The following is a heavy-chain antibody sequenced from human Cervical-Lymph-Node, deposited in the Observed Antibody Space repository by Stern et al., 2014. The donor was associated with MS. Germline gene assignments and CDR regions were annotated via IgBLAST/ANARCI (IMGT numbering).Heavy chain of an antibody. V-gene: IGHV1-18*01. Sequence: QMQLVESGAEVKKPGASVKVSCKASGYTFTNYGISWVRQDPGQGLEWMGWISGYNDDTNYVEKFQGRVTMTTDTSTSTAYMELRSLRSDDTAVYYCARDPHIAVAGTGGGFDPWGQGTLVTVSA. CDR1: GYTFTNYG. CDR3: ARDPHIAVAGTGGGFDP. D-gene: IGHD6-19*01. CDR2: ISGYNDDT. J-gene: IGHJ5*02.